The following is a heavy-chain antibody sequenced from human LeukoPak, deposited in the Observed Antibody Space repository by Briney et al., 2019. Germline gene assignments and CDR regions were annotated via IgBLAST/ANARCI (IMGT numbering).Heavy chain of an antibody. CDR2: ISGNGGST. V-gene: IGHV3-23*01. J-gene: IGHJ3*02. Sequence: PSETLSLTCVVSGASVRTYNWWSWVRQAPGKGLEWVSSISGNGGSTQYADSVQGRFAISRDNSKNTLYLQMNSLRAEDTAVYFCAKDPNGDYIGTFDIWGQGTMVTVSS. CDR3: AKDPNGDYIGTFDI. D-gene: IGHD4-17*01. CDR1: GASVRTYN.